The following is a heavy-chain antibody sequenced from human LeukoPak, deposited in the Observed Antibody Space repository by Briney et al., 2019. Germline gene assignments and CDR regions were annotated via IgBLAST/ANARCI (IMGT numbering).Heavy chain of an antibody. V-gene: IGHV3-23*01. Sequence: PGGSLRLSCAASGFAFSTYAMSWVRQAPGKGLQWVSAIRGGGTSTYYADSVRGRFTISRDNSKNTLYLQMNSLRAEDTAVYYCAKQIYYTSRNQRETSDYWGQGTLVTVSS. CDR2: IRGGGTST. CDR1: GFAFSTYA. CDR3: AKQIYYTSRNQRETSDY. J-gene: IGHJ4*02. D-gene: IGHD3-10*01.